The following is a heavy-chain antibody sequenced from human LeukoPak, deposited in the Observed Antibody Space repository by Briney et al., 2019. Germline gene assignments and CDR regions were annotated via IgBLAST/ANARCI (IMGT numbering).Heavy chain of an antibody. Sequence: VASVKVSCKASGYTFTSYYMHWVRQAPGQGLEWMGIINPSGGSTSYAQKLQGRVTMTRDTSTSTVYMELSSLRSEDTAVYYCARIAVAGTRYNWFDPWGQGTLVTVSS. V-gene: IGHV1-46*01. J-gene: IGHJ5*02. CDR3: ARIAVAGTRYNWFDP. CDR2: INPSGGST. D-gene: IGHD6-19*01. CDR1: GYTFTSYY.